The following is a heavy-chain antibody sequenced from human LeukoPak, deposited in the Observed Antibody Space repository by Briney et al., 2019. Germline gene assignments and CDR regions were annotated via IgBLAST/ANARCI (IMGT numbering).Heavy chain of an antibody. CDR2: IYSGGST. CDR1: GFTVSSNY. J-gene: IGHJ4*02. Sequence: PGGSLRLSCAASGFTVSSNYMSWVRQAPGKGLEWVSVIYSGGSTYYADSVKGRFTISRDNSKNTLYLQMSSLRAEDTAVYYCARSRRGDWGPFDYWGQGTLVTVSS. D-gene: IGHD2-21*02. CDR3: ARSRRGDWGPFDY. V-gene: IGHV3-66*02.